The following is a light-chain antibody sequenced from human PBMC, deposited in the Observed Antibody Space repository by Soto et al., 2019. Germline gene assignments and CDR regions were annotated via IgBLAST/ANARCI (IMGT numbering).Light chain of an antibody. CDR1: QTFSNSF. J-gene: IGKJ5*01. V-gene: IGKV3-20*01. Sequence: EIVLTQSPGTLSLSPGDRATLSCRASQTFSNSFLSWFQQIPGQAPRLLIYGASMRATGIPDRFSGSGSGTGFTLTISRLEPEDFAVYYCQQCGSSSTFGQGTRLEI. CDR3: QQCGSSST. CDR2: GAS.